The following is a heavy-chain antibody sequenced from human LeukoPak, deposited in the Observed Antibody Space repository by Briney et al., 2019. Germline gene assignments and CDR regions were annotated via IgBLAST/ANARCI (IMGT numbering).Heavy chain of an antibody. V-gene: IGHV3-48*01. CDR1: GFTFSSYS. Sequence: GGSLRLSCAASGFTFSSYSMNWVRQAPGKGLEWVSYISSSSTIYYADSVKGRFTISRDNAKNSLYLQMNSLRAEDTAVYYCARGAYGAYYYMDVWGKGTTVTVSS. J-gene: IGHJ6*03. CDR2: ISSSSTI. CDR3: ARGAYGAYYYMDV. D-gene: IGHD4-17*01.